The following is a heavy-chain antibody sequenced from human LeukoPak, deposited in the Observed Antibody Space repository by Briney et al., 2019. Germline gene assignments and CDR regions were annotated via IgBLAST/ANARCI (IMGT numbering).Heavy chain of an antibody. J-gene: IGHJ4*02. Sequence: SVKVSCKASTYTLTSYAISWVRQAPGQGLEWMGGIIPIFGTANYAQKFQGRVTITADESTSTAYMELSSLRSEDTAVYYCARDRGQVLTGCFDYWGQGTLVTVSS. CDR3: ARDRGQVLTGCFDY. CDR1: TYTLTSYA. D-gene: IGHD3-9*01. CDR2: IIPIFGTA. V-gene: IGHV1-69*13.